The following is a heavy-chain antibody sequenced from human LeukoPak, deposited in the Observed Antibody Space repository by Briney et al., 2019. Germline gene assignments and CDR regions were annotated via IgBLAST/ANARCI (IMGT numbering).Heavy chain of an antibody. CDR2: ISWNSDTI. V-gene: IGHV3-9*01. CDR3: VKGGDYSKIYYYYMAV. D-gene: IGHD4-17*01. J-gene: IGHJ6*03. Sequence: GRSLRLSCAASGFTFDDYAMHWVRQVPGKGLEWVSGISWNSDTIGYADSVKGRFTISRDNAKKFLLLQMNSLRTEDTALYYCVKGGDYSKIYYYYMAVWGKGTTVTTSS. CDR1: GFTFDDYA.